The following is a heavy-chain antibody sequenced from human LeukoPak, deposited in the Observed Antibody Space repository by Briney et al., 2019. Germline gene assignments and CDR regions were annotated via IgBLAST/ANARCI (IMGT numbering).Heavy chain of an antibody. D-gene: IGHD6-13*01. CDR2: ISNNGGYT. J-gene: IGHJ4*02. Sequence: VQPGGSLRLSCAASGFTFSSSAMSWVRQAPGKGLEWVSAISNNGGYTYYADSVQGRFTISRDNSKSTLCLQMNSLRAEDTAVYYCARWHFSSSWYGEPLFYFDYWGQGTLVTVSS. CDR1: GFTFSSSA. CDR3: ARWHFSSSWYGEPLFYFDY. V-gene: IGHV3-23*01.